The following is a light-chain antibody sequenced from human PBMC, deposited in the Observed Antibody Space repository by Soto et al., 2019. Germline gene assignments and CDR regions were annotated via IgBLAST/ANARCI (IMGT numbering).Light chain of an antibody. J-gene: IGKJ4*01. CDR1: QSIGGF. CDR2: AAS. CDR3: QPSYSTTLT. V-gene: IGKV1-39*01. Sequence: DIQMTQSPSSLSVSVGDRVTITCRASQSIGGFLNWYQQKLGKAPKLLIYAASSLQSGVPSRFSGRGSGTDFTLTISSLQPEYCATYDCQPSYSTTLTFGGGTKVES.